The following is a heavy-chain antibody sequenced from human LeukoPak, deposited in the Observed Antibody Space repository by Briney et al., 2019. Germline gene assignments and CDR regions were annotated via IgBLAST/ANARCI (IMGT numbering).Heavy chain of an antibody. CDR1: GYSFISCW. J-gene: IGHJ4*02. CDR2: IYPGDSDT. Sequence: GESLKISCKGSGYSFISCWIAWVRQMPGKGPEWMGIIYPGDSDTRYSPSFQGQVTISADKSITTAYLQWSSLKASDTAMYYCARREGAMSFDYWGQGTLVTVSS. V-gene: IGHV5-51*01. CDR3: ARREGAMSFDY. D-gene: IGHD1-26*01.